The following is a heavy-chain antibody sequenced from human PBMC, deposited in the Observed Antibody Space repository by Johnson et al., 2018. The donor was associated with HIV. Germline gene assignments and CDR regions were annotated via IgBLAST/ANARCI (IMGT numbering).Heavy chain of an antibody. CDR2: ISYDGNSK. D-gene: IGHD3-10*01. CDR1: EFTFSSYA. V-gene: IGHV3-30-3*01. Sequence: QVQLVESGGGVVQPGRSLRLSCAASEFTFSSYAMHWVRQAPGKGLEWVALISYDGNSKYYAASVKGRFTISRDNAKNTLYLQMNSLRTEDTAVYYCARGPLSFFGSGLWAFDIWGQGTMVTVSS. CDR3: ARGPLSFFGSGLWAFDI. J-gene: IGHJ3*02.